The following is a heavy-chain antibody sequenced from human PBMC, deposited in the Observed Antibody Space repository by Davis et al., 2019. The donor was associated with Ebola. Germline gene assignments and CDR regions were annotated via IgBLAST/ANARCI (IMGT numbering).Heavy chain of an antibody. CDR1: GGSISSYY. CDR3: RGWTSYGMDV. V-gene: IGHV4-59*12. D-gene: IGHD6-19*01. CDR2: IYYSGST. J-gene: IGHJ6*04. Sequence: PSETLSLTCTVSGGSISSYYWSWIRQPPGKGLEWIGYIYYSGSTNYNPSLKSRVTISVDTSKNQFSLKLSSVTAADTAVYYCRGWTSYGMDVWGKGTTVTVSS.